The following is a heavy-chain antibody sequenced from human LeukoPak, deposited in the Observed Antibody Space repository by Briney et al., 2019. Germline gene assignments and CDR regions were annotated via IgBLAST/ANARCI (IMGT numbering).Heavy chain of an antibody. CDR3: ARVDFDGSSYYYDH. CDR1: GLTFNKYP. Sequence: GRSLRLSCAASGLTFNKYPMHWVRQAPGKGLEYVSAISSNGVSTYYADSVKGRVTISRDDSKNTLYLQMGSLRAEDMAVYYCARVDFDGSSYYYDHWGQGTLVTVSS. V-gene: IGHV3-64*02. J-gene: IGHJ5*02. D-gene: IGHD3-22*01. CDR2: ISSNGVST.